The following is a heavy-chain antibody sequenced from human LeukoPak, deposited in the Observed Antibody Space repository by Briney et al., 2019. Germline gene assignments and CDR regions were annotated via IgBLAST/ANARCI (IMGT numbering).Heavy chain of an antibody. V-gene: IGHV4-39*07. J-gene: IGHJ4*02. CDR2: INHSGST. CDR3: ARRGGYFDWLFARAFDY. Sequence: SETLSLTCTVSGGSISSSSYYWGWIRQPPGKGLEWIGEINHSGSTNYNPSLKSRVTISVDTSKNQFSLKLSSVTAADTAVYYCARRGGYFDWLFARAFDYWGQGTLVTVSS. CDR1: GGSISSSSYY. D-gene: IGHD3-9*01.